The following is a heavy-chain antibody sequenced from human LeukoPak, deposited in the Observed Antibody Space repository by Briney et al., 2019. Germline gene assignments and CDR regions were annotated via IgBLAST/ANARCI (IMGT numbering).Heavy chain of an antibody. CDR1: GYTLTGYY. D-gene: IGHD2-2*01. CDR2: INPNSGGT. J-gene: IGHJ4*02. CDR3: AGGLFPAYYFDY. V-gene: IGHV1-2*02. Sequence: ASVKVSCKASGYTLTGYYMLWVRHAPGQGLEWMGWINPNSGGTNYAQKFQGRVTMTRDTSISTAYMELSRLRSDDTAVYYCAGGLFPAYYFDYWGQGTLVTVSS.